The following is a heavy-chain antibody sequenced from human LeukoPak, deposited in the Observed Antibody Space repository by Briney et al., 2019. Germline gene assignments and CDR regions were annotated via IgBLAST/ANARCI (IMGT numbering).Heavy chain of an antibody. CDR2: IKYDGIDK. J-gene: IGHJ4*02. Sequence: GGSLRLSCAASGFIFTDYWMNWVRQAPGKGLEWVAMIKYDGIDKQYLDSVKGRFTISRDNAKNSLYLQMNSLRAEDTALYYCAKDITSTVAGIHYWGQGTLVTVSS. V-gene: IGHV3-7*03. CDR3: AKDITSTVAGIHY. CDR1: GFIFTDYW. D-gene: IGHD6-19*01.